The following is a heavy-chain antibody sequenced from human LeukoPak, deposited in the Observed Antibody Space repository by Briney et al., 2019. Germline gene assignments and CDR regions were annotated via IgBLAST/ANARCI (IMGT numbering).Heavy chain of an antibody. CDR2: IYTSGST. J-gene: IGHJ5*02. CDR3: ARDGADYYGSGSYSPS. Sequence: PSETLSLTCTVSGGSISSYYWSWIRQSAGKGLEWIGRIYTSGSTNYNPSLKSRVTMSVDTSKNQFSLKLSSVTAADTAVYYCARDGADYYGSGSYSPSWGQGTLVTVSS. CDR1: GGSISSYY. D-gene: IGHD3-10*01. V-gene: IGHV4-4*07.